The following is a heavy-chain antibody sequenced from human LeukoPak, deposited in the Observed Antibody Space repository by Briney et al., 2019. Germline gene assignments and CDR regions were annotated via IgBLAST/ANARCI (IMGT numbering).Heavy chain of an antibody. CDR1: GYTFTSYA. D-gene: IGHD5-24*01. CDR2: IIPIFGTA. Sequence: GASVKVSCKASGYTFTSYAISWVRQAPGQGLEWMGGIIPIFGTANYAQKFQGRVTITADESTSTAYMELSSLRSEDTAVYYCARAIRDGYNYGYYYMDVWGKGTTVTISS. CDR3: ARAIRDGYNYGYYYMDV. V-gene: IGHV1-69*13. J-gene: IGHJ6*03.